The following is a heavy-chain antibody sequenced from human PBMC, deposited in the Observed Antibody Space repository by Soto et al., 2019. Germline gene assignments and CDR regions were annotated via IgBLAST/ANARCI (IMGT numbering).Heavy chain of an antibody. D-gene: IGHD3-10*01. J-gene: IGHJ6*02. CDR1: GCTFSSYA. CDR3: AREVYYYGSGKSPYDFGMDV. CDR2: IIPNFGSA. Sequence: SVKVSCKASGCTFSSYAISWVRQAPGQGLEWMGGIIPNFGSANYAQKFQGRVTITADESTSTAYMELSRLRSEDTAVYYCAREVYYYGSGKSPYDFGMDVWGQGTTVTVSS. V-gene: IGHV1-69*13.